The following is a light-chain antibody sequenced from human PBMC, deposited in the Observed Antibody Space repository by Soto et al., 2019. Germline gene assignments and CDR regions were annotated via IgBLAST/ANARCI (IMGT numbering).Light chain of an antibody. CDR3: QQRSNWIT. V-gene: IGKV3-11*01. Sequence: IFLTQSPATLSLSPWERATLSCRASQSVGSSLAWYQQKPGQAPRLLIYDASNRATGIPARFSGSGSGTDFTLTISSLEPEDFAVYYCQQRSNWITFGQGTRLEIK. J-gene: IGKJ5*01. CDR1: QSVGSS. CDR2: DAS.